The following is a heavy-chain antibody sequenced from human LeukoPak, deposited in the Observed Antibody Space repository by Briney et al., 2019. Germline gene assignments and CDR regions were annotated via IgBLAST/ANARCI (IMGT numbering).Heavy chain of an antibody. Sequence: GGSLRLSCAASGFTFSSYAMHWVRQAPGKGLEWVAVISYDGSNKYYADSVKGRFTISRDNSKNTLYLQMNSLRAEDTAVYYCARVSYVWGSYYFDYWGQGTLVTVSS. D-gene: IGHD3-16*01. V-gene: IGHV3-30-3*01. CDR1: GFTFSSYA. J-gene: IGHJ4*02. CDR2: ISYDGSNK. CDR3: ARVSYVWGSYYFDY.